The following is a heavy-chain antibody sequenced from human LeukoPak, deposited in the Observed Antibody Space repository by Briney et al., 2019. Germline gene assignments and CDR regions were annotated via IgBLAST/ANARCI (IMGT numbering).Heavy chain of an antibody. Sequence: SETLSLTCTVSGGSIRSYYWSWIRQPPGKGLEWIGYIYYSGSTNYNPSLKSRVTISVDTSKNQFSLKLSSVTAADTAVYYCARGGGLLSYYYYMDVWGKGTTATISS. D-gene: IGHD2-2*01. CDR3: ARGGGLLSYYYYMDV. J-gene: IGHJ6*03. CDR1: GGSIRSYY. V-gene: IGHV4-59*01. CDR2: IYYSGST.